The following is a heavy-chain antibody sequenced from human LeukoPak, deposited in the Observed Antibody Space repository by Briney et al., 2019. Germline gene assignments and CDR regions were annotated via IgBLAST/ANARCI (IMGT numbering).Heavy chain of an antibody. CDR2: ISYDGSNK. Sequence: GGSLRLSCAASGFTFSSYAMHWVRQAPGKGLEWVAVISYDGSNKYYADSVKGRFTISRDNSKNTLYLQMNSLRAEDTAVYYCAREDCGGDCYSSVCCYGMDVWGQGTTVTVSS. V-gene: IGHV3-30*04. CDR1: GFTFSSYA. D-gene: IGHD2-21*02. J-gene: IGHJ6*02. CDR3: AREDCGGDCYSSVCCYGMDV.